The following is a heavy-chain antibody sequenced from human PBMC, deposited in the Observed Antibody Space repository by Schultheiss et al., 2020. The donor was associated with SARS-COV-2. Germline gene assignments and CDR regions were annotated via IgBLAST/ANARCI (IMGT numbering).Heavy chain of an antibody. V-gene: IGHV4-34*09. CDR2: IYYSGST. Sequence: SQTLSLTCAVYGGSFSGYYWSWIRQPPGKRLEWIGCIYYSGSTNYNPSLKSRVTISVDTSKNQFSLKLSSVTAADTAVYYCARGSYYYYYYMDVWGKGTTVTVSS. CDR3: ARGSYYYYYYMDV. J-gene: IGHJ6*03. CDR1: GGSFSGYY.